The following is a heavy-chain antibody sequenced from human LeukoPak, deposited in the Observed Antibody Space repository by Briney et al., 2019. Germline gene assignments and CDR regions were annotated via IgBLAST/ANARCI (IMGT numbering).Heavy chain of an antibody. D-gene: IGHD6-19*01. CDR2: IKQDGSEK. J-gene: IGHJ1*01. CDR1: GFTFSSYW. CDR3: AKDNARRQWLVRGYFQH. V-gene: IGHV3-7*03. Sequence: GGSLRLSCAASGFTFSSYWMSWVRQAPGKGLEWVANIKQDGSEKYYVDSVKGRFTISRDNAKNSLYLQMNSLRAEDTALYYCAKDNARRQWLVRGYFQHWGQGTLVTVSS.